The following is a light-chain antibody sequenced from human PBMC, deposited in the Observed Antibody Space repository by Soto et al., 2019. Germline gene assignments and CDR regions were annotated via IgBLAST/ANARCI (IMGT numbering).Light chain of an antibody. V-gene: IGLV1-40*01. J-gene: IGLJ2*01. Sequence: QSVLTQPPSVSGAPGQRVTISCTGSNSNIGAGYDVQWYQQIPGTATKLLIYFNTNRPSGVPDRFSGSKSGTSASLAITGLQAEDEADYYCQSYDRTLSGLVFGLGTKLTVL. CDR2: FNT. CDR1: NSNIGAGYD. CDR3: QSYDRTLSGLV.